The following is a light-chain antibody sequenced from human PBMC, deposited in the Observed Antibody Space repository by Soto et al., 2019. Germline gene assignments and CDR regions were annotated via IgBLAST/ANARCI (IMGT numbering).Light chain of an antibody. V-gene: IGKV3-20*01. CDR3: QQYVSSPWA. J-gene: IGKJ1*01. CDR2: GAS. Sequence: VLTQSPGTLSLSPGERATLSCRASQSVTNSFLACYQQKPGQAPRLLIYGASRRATGIPDRFTGSGSGTDFTLTISRLEPEDFAVYYCQQYVSSPWAFGQGTKVDIK. CDR1: QSVTNSF.